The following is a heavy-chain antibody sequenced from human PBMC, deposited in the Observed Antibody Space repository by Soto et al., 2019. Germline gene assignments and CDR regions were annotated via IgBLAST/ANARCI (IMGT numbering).Heavy chain of an antibody. Sequence: QVQLQESGPGLVKPSQTLSLTCTVSGGSISSGDYYWSWIRQPPGKGLEWIGYIYYSGSTYYNPSRKSRVTISVDTSKNQFSLKLSSVTAADTAVYYCARVVVVVPAAISHGDYYYGMDVWGQGTTVTVS. CDR2: IYYSGST. V-gene: IGHV4-30-4*01. CDR3: ARVVVVVPAAISHGDYYYGMDV. D-gene: IGHD2-2*02. J-gene: IGHJ6*02. CDR1: GGSISSGDYY.